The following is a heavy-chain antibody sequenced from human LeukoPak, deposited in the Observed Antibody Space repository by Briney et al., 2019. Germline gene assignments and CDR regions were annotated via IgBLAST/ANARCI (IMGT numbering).Heavy chain of an antibody. V-gene: IGHV3-20*04. CDR1: GFTFDDYG. D-gene: IGHD6-6*01. J-gene: IGHJ3*02. CDR3: ARADDSSSSVVAFDI. Sequence: PGGSLRLSCAASGFTFDDYGMSWVRQAPGKGLEWVSGINWNGGSTVYVDSVKGRFTISRDNAKNSLYLQMNSLRAEDTAVYYCARADDSSSSVVAFDIWGQGTMVTVSS. CDR2: INWNGGST.